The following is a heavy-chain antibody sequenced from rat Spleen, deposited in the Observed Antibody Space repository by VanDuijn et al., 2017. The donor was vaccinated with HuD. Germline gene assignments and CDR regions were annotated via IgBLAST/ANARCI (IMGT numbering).Heavy chain of an antibody. V-gene: IGHV5-25*01. J-gene: IGHJ2*01. CDR1: GLSFSNYY. CDR2: ISTGGGNT. D-gene: IGHD1-11*01. CDR3: TRQGTENIRSYFDY. Sequence: EVQLVESGGGLVQPGRSLKLSCAASGLSFSNYYMAWVRQAPTKGLEWVASISTGGGNTYYRDSVKGRFTLSRDNAKSTLFLQMDGLRSEDTATYYCTRQGTENIRSYFDYWGQGVMVTVSS.